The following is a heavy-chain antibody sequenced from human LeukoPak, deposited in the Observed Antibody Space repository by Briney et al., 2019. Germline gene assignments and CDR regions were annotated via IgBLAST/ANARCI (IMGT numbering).Heavy chain of an antibody. J-gene: IGHJ4*02. CDR2: INPSGGST. D-gene: IGHD3-22*01. V-gene: IGHV1-46*01. CDR1: GYTFTSYY. Sequence: GASVKVSCKASGYTFTSYYMHWVGQPPGQGLEGMGIINPSGGSTSYAQKFQGRVTMTRDTSTSTVYMELSSLRSEDTAVYYCAREDDSSGYSDYWGQGTLVTVSS. CDR3: AREDDSSGYSDY.